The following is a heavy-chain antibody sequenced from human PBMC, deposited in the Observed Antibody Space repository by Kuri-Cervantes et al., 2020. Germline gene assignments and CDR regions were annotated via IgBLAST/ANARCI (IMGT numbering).Heavy chain of an antibody. CDR3: AKDLIAAAKGRGVDAFDI. J-gene: IGHJ3*02. CDR2: ISWNSGSI. D-gene: IGHD6-13*01. CDR1: GFTFDDYA. Sequence: SLRLSCAASGFTFDDYAMHWVRQAPGKGLEWVSGISWNSGSIGYADSVKGRFTISRDNAKNSLYLQMNSLRAEDTALYYCAKDLIAAAKGRGVDAFDIWGQGTMVTVSS. V-gene: IGHV3-9*01.